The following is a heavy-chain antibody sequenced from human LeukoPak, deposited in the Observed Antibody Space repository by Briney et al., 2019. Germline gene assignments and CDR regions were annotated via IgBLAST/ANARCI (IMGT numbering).Heavy chain of an antibody. CDR2: IFYSGGT. V-gene: IGHV4-39*01. Sequence: PSETLSLTCTVSGVSIRSLSYYWAWIRQSPGKGLEWIGSIFYSGGTYDNPSLNSRLTLSVNTSKNQFSLRLSSVTAADTAVYYCARLVVIVGWFDPWGQGTLVTVSS. J-gene: IGHJ5*02. D-gene: IGHD5-12*01. CDR1: GVSIRSLSYY. CDR3: ARLVVIVGWFDP.